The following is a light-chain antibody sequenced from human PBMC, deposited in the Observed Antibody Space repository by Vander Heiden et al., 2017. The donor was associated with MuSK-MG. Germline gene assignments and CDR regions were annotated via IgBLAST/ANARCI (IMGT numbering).Light chain of an antibody. Sequence: DIQVTQSPSSLSASVGDRVTITCRPSHGISNYLAWYQQKPGKVPKLLIYAASTLQSGVPSRFSGSGSGTDFTLTISSLQPEDGATYFCQKYDEAPLTFGGGTKVEIK. V-gene: IGKV1-27*01. CDR3: QKYDEAPLT. CDR1: HGISNY. CDR2: AAS. J-gene: IGKJ4*01.